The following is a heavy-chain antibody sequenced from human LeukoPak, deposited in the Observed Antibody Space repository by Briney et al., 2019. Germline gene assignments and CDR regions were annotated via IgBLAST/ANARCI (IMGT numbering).Heavy chain of an antibody. V-gene: IGHV3-21*01. Sequence: GGSLRLSCAASGFTFSSYSMNWVRQAPGKGLEWVSSISSSSSYIYYADSVKGRFTISRDNAKNSLYLQMNSLRAEDTAVYYCASEGASIAVAGTDYWGQGTLVTVSS. CDR2: ISSSSSYI. CDR3: ASEGASIAVAGTDY. CDR1: GFTFSSYS. J-gene: IGHJ4*02. D-gene: IGHD6-19*01.